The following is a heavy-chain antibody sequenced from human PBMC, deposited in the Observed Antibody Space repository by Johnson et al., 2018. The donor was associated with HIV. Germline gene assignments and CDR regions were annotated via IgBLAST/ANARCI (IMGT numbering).Heavy chain of an antibody. Sequence: QEQLVESGGGLVQPGGSLRRSCAASGFSVSYNYMNWVRQDPGKGLEWVAVISYDGSNKYYADSVQGRFTISRDNSKNTLYLQMNSLRAEDTAVYYCARGGLGDYVVAFDIWGQGTMVTVSS. CDR1: GFSVSYNY. J-gene: IGHJ3*02. CDR3: ARGGLGDYVVAFDI. CDR2: ISYDGSNK. D-gene: IGHD4-17*01. V-gene: IGHV3-30*04.